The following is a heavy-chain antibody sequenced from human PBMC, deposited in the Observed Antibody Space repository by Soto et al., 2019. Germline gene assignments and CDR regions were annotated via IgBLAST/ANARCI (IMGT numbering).Heavy chain of an antibody. CDR1: GFSFRLYS. CDR3: VRARSTDSRPDY. CDR2: ITSSSSYI. Sequence: LRRSCAASGFSFRLYSMIWVRQAPGKGLEWVASITSSSSYIYYEDSLKGRFTISRDNAKNSLFLQLDSLRAEDTAVYFCVRARSTDSRPDYWGQGTLVTVSS. D-gene: IGHD3-22*01. J-gene: IGHJ4*02. V-gene: IGHV3-21*01.